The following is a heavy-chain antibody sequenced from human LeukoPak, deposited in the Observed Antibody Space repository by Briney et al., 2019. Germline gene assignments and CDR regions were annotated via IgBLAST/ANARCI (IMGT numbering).Heavy chain of an antibody. CDR3: AKDQGMATGSGVHYYYYFGMDV. V-gene: IGHV3-30*18. Sequence: GGSLRLSCAASGFTFSSYGMHWVRQAPGKGLEWVAVISYDGSNKYYADSVKGRFTISRDNSKNTLYLQMNRLRAEDTAVYYCAKDQGMATGSGVHYYYYFGMDVWGKGTKVTVSS. CDR1: GFTFSSYG. J-gene: IGHJ6*04. D-gene: IGHD5-24*01. CDR2: ISYDGSNK.